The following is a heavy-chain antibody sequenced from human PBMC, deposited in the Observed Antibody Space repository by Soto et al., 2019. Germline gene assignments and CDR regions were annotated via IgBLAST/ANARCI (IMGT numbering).Heavy chain of an antibody. CDR2: MNPINGAT. CDR1: GYDFTAYD. V-gene: IGHV1-8*02. Sequence: WASVKVCCEASGYDFTAYDINWVRQACGQGLEWMGWMNPINGATGSARRFQGRVSMTRNTATGTAYLELTSLRSDDSAVYYCGRGPSPRAPAGGTPYYYAMDVWGQGTTVTVSS. D-gene: IGHD6-13*01. CDR3: GRGPSPRAPAGGTPYYYAMDV. J-gene: IGHJ6*02.